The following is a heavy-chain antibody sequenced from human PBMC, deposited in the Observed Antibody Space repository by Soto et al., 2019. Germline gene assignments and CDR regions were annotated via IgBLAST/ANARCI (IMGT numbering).Heavy chain of an antibody. CDR3: AKNRERDAWYEEY. V-gene: IGHV3-23*01. Sequence: GGSLRLCCVASGVSFRNYAMTWVRQAPGKGLEWVSVISGSDGRTYYAASVKGRFTISRDNSKNTLYLQMNSLRAEETAVYYCAKNRERDAWYEEYWGQGTLVTVSS. CDR1: GVSFRNYA. J-gene: IGHJ4*02. CDR2: ISGSDGRT. D-gene: IGHD6-13*01.